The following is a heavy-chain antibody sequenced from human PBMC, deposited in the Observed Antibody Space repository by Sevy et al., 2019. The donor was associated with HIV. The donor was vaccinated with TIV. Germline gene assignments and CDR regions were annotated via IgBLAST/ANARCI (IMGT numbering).Heavy chain of an antibody. D-gene: IGHD5-18*01. J-gene: IGHJ4*02. CDR2: ISNSGRHT. Sequence: GGSLRLSCAASGFTFSSYAMSWVRQAPGKGLEWVSSISNSGRHTYYADSVKGRFTISRDNSKNTLYLQVNSLRAEDTDVYYCAKGESVQLWLLLDYWGQGTLVTVSS. V-gene: IGHV3-23*01. CDR1: GFTFSSYA. CDR3: AKGESVQLWLLLDY.